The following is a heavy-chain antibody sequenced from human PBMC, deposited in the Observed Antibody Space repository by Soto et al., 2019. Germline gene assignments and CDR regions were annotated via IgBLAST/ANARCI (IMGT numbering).Heavy chain of an antibody. CDR3: ARDLIAAAGRGSVYYYGTDV. CDR2: TYYRSKWYN. CDR1: GDSVSSNSAA. D-gene: IGHD6-13*01. Sequence: SQTLSLTCAISGDSVSSNSAAWNWIRQSPSRGLEWLGRTYYRSKWYNDYAVSVKSRITINPDTSKNQFSLQLNSVTPEDTAVYYCARDLIAAAGRGSVYYYGTDVWGQGTTVTVSS. V-gene: IGHV6-1*01. J-gene: IGHJ6*02.